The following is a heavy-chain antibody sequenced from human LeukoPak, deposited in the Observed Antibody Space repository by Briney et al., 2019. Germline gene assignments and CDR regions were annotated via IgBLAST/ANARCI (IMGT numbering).Heavy chain of an antibody. CDR1: GYTFTNYY. CDR2: INPSGGST. Sequence: ASVKVSCKASGYTFTNYYIHWVRQAPGQGLEWMGLINPSGGSTNYAQKFQGRVTMTRDTSTSTVYMELSSLRSEDTAVYYCARDPLYSGYDYGYWGQGTLVTVSS. J-gene: IGHJ4*02. V-gene: IGHV1-46*01. CDR3: ARDPLYSGYDYGY. D-gene: IGHD5-12*01.